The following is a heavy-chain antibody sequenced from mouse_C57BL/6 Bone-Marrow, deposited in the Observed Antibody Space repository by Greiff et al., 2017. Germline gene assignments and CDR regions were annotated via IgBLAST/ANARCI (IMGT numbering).Heavy chain of an antibody. CDR1: GYTFTDYT. J-gene: IGHJ2*01. CDR2: IYPASGST. V-gene: IGHV1-62-2*01. Sequence: VQLQQSGAELVKPGASVKLSCKASGYTFTDYTIHWVKQRPGQGLEWIGWIYPASGSTKYNERFKDKATLTVDKSSNTVYMELSRLTSEDTAVYYCARHDRYYDCEGYCDFWGRGTTLTVTS. D-gene: IGHD2-4*01. CDR3: ARHDRYYDCEGYCDF.